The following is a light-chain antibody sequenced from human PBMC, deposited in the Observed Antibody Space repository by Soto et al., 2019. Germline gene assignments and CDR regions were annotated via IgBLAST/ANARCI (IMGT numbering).Light chain of an antibody. Sequence: AIRMTQSPSSFSASTGDRVSITCRAGQGSSSYLAWYQQKPGKAPKLLIYAASTLQSGVPSRFSGSGSGTDFTLTISCLQSEDFATYYCQQYYSYPPWTFGQGTKVDIK. CDR1: QGSSSY. J-gene: IGKJ1*01. CDR2: AAS. V-gene: IGKV1-8*01. CDR3: QQYYSYPPWT.